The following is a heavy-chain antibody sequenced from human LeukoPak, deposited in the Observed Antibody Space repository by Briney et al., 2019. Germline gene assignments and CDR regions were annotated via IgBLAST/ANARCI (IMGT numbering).Heavy chain of an antibody. J-gene: IGHJ4*02. V-gene: IGHV4-34*01. Sequence: SETLSLTCAVYGGSFSGYYWSWIRQPPGKGLEWIGEINHSGSTNYNPSLKSRVIISVDTSKNQFSLKLSSVTAADTAVYYCARVNYDFWSGYYVGHYFDYWGQGTLVTVSS. CDR2: INHSGST. CDR3: ARVNYDFWSGYYVGHYFDY. CDR1: GGSFSGYY. D-gene: IGHD3-3*01.